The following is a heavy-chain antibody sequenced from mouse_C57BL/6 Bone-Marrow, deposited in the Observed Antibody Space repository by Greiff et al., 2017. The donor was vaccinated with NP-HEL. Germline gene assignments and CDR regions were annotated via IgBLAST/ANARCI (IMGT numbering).Heavy chain of an antibody. V-gene: IGHV1-72*01. D-gene: IGHD1-1*01. Sequence: LEWIGRIDPNSGGTKYNEKFKSKATLTVDKPSSTAYMQLSSLTSEDSAVYYCARGRSSSWYFDVWGTGTTVTVSS. J-gene: IGHJ1*03. CDR3: ARGRSSSWYFDV. CDR2: IDPNSGGT.